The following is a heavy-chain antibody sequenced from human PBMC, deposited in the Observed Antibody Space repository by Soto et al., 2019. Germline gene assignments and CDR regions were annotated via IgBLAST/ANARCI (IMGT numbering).Heavy chain of an antibody. V-gene: IGHV3-23*01. CDR2: ISDSGAGT. Sequence: EVHLLESGGGLVQPGESLRLSCGGSGFTFSSCVMTWVRQAPGKGLEWVSCISDSGAGTHYADSVKGRFTISRDNSKNTMYVQMNNLRAEDTGVYYCAKGLSNGRWYAADWGQGTLVTVSS. D-gene: IGHD6-13*01. CDR3: AKGLSNGRWYAAD. CDR1: GFTFSSCV. J-gene: IGHJ4*02.